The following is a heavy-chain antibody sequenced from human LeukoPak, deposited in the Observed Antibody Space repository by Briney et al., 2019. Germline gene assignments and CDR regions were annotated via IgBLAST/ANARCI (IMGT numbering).Heavy chain of an antibody. Sequence: PGGSLRLSCAASGFTFSSYGMHWVRQAPGKGLEWVAVISYDGSNKYYADSVKGRFTISRDNSKNTLYLQMNSLRAEDTAVYYCASSHDSSGLAFDIWGQGTMVTVSS. CDR1: GFTFSSYG. D-gene: IGHD3-22*01. V-gene: IGHV3-30*03. CDR2: ISYDGSNK. J-gene: IGHJ3*02. CDR3: ASSHDSSGLAFDI.